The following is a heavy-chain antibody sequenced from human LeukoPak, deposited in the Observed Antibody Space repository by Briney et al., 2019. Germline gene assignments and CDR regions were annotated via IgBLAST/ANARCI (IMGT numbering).Heavy chain of an antibody. CDR3: ATRGTHGGYYGMDV. V-gene: IGHV3-7*01. CDR2: IKQDGSEK. Sequence: GGCLRLSCAASVFTFSSYWMSWVRQAPWKGREWVVNIKQDGSEKYYVDSVKGRFTISRDNAKNSLYLQMNSLRAEDTAVYYCATRGTHGGYYGMDVWGQGTTVTVSS. CDR1: VFTFSSYW. D-gene: IGHD3-16*01. J-gene: IGHJ6*02.